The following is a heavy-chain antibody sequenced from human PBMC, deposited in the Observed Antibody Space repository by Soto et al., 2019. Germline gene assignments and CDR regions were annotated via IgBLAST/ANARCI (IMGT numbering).Heavy chain of an antibody. D-gene: IGHD6-19*01. J-gene: IGHJ5*02. V-gene: IGHV4-34*01. CDR2: INHSGST. CDR1: GGSFSGYY. Sequence: PSETLSLTCAVYGGSFSGYYWTCLRQPPGTGLEWIGEINHSGSTNYNPSLKSRVTISVDTSKNQFSLKLSSVTAADTAVYYCARSTVAGTRWFDPWGQGTLVTVSS. CDR3: ARSTVAGTRWFDP.